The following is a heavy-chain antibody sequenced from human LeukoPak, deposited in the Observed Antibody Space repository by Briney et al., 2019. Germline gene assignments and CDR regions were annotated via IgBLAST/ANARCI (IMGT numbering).Heavy chain of an antibody. CDR2: MNPNSGNT. D-gene: IGHD6-6*01. V-gene: IGHV1-8*03. CDR3: ARDDSSSPGDY. J-gene: IGHJ4*02. Sequence: ASVKVSCKASGYTFTSYDINWVRQATGQGLEWMGWMNPNSGNTGYAQKFQGRVTITRNTSISTAYMELSRLRSDDTAVYYCARDDSSSPGDYWGQGTLVTVSS. CDR1: GYTFTSYD.